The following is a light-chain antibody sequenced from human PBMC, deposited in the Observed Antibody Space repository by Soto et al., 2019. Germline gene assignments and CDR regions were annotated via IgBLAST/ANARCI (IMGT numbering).Light chain of an antibody. J-gene: IGKJ1*01. V-gene: IGKV1-5*01. CDR2: DAS. CDR3: QYYAGVWT. CDR1: QSLSNR. Sequence: DIQMTQSPSTLSACVGDRVTITCRASQSLSNRLAWYQQKPGKAPKVLIYDASSLESGVPSRFSGSGSGTDFILTISSLQPDDFATYYCQYYAGVWTFGHGTKVYIK.